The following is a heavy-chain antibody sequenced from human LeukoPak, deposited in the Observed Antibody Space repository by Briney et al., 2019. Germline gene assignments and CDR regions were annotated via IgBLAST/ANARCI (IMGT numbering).Heavy chain of an antibody. CDR3: ARDQRRSSGKDILTGYYTPPSYGMDV. D-gene: IGHD3-9*01. J-gene: IGHJ6*02. CDR2: IYYSGST. CDR1: GGSISSSSYY. V-gene: IGHV4-39*07. Sequence: SETLSLTCTVSGGSISSSSYYWGWIRQPPGKGLEWIGSIYYSGSTYYNPSLKSRVTISVDTSKNQFSLKLSSVTAADTAVYYCARDQRRSSGKDILTGYYTPPSYGMDVWGQGTTVTVSS.